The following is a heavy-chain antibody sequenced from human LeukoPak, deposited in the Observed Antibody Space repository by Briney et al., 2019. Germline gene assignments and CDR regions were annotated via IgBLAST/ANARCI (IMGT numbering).Heavy chain of an antibody. Sequence: NPLETLSLTCSVSGASVTSGGFYWGWLRQTPGKGPEWIATVYYTGSTYYNPSLKSRFTISIDTSKNQFSLRLTSVTTTDTAIYRCARHSGSGSLSRPFDPWGRGTLVTVSS. CDR1: GASVTSGGFY. CDR2: VYYTGST. CDR3: ARHSGSGSLSRPFDP. J-gene: IGHJ5*02. V-gene: IGHV4-39*01. D-gene: IGHD3-10*01.